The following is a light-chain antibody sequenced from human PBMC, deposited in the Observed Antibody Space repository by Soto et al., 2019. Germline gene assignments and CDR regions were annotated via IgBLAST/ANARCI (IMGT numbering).Light chain of an antibody. V-gene: IGKV1-33*01. CDR3: QQYDNLPRLT. J-gene: IGKJ4*01. CDR2: DAS. Sequence: DIHITQSPSSLSASVGDRVTIACQASEDISSYLNWYQRKPGKAPKLLIYDASKLETGVPPRFSGSGSGTYFTFTISSLQPEDIATYYCQQYDNLPRLTFGGGTKVDIK. CDR1: EDISSY.